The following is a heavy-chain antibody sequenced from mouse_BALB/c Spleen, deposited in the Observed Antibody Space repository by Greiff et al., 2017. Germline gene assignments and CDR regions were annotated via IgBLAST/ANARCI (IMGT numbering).Heavy chain of an antibody. J-gene: IGHJ4*01. CDR1: GYTFTSYW. V-gene: IGHV1S81*02. CDR2: INPSNGRT. CDR3: ARQRGITYDNAMDY. Sequence: VQLQQPGADLVKPGASVKLSCKASGYTFTSYWMHWVKQRPGQGLEWIGEINPSNGRTNYNEKFKSKATLTVDKTSSTAYMQLSSLTSEDSAVYYSARQRGITYDNAMDYWGQGTSVTVSS. D-gene: IGHD2-4*01.